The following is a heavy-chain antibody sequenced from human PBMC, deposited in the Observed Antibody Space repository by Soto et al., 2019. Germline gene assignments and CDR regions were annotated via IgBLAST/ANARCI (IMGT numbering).Heavy chain of an antibody. V-gene: IGHV4-30-4*02. CDR3: AWMEGSSSTSCYTGPWDY. CDR1: GASIRSGGYY. CDR2: IYYTGST. D-gene: IGHD2-2*02. J-gene: IGHJ4*02. Sequence: NPSETLSLTXSVSGASIRSGGYYWSWLRQSPGKGLEWIGHIYYTGSTFYSPSLKSRLTISLDTSKNQVVLTMTNMDPVDTATYYCAWMEGSSSTSCYTGPWDYWGQGTLVTVSS.